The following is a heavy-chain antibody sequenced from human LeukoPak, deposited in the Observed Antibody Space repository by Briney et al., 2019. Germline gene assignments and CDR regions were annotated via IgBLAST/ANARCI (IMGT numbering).Heavy chain of an antibody. Sequence: MASETLSLTCAVYGGSFSGYYWSWIRQPPGKGLEWIGEINHSGSTNYNPSLKSRVTISVDTSKNQFSLKLSSVTAADTAVYYCARGFIAAAPSGYYYYGMDAWGQGTTVTVSS. J-gene: IGHJ6*02. V-gene: IGHV4-34*01. CDR1: GGSFSGYY. CDR3: ARGFIAAAPSGYYYYGMDA. D-gene: IGHD6-13*01. CDR2: INHSGST.